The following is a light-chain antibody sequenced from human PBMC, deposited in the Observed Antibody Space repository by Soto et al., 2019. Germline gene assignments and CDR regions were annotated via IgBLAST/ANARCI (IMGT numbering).Light chain of an antibody. V-gene: IGKV3D-15*01. CDR2: DES. J-gene: IGKJ1*01. Sequence: EIVMTQSPATLSVSPGERATLSCRASQSVSSNLAWYQQTPGQAPRLLIFDESTRATGLPARFSGSGSGTEFTLTISSLQSEDFAVYYCQQYDNWLGTFGQGTKVEVK. CDR3: QQYDNWLGT. CDR1: QSVSSN.